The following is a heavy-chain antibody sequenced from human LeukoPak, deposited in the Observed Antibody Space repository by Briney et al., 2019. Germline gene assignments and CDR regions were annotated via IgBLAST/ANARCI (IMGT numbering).Heavy chain of an antibody. CDR1: GFTFSSYE. CDR3: AELGITMIGGV. Sequence: GGSLRLSCAASGFTFSSYEMNWVRQAPGKGLEWVSYISSSDSTIYYADSVKGRFTISRDNAKNSLYLQMNSLRAGDTAVYYCAELGITMIGGVWGKGTTVTISS. J-gene: IGHJ6*04. CDR2: ISSSDSTI. D-gene: IGHD3-10*02. V-gene: IGHV3-48*03.